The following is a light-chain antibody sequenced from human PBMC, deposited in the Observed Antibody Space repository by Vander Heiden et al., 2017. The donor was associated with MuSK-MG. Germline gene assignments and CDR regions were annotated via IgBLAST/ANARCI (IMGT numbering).Light chain of an antibody. V-gene: IGLV1-40*01. CDR1: SANIGAGYD. J-gene: IGLJ2*01. CDR3: QSYDSSLSVV. Sequence: QSVLTPLPSVSAAAGARVTISCTGSSANIGAGYDVHWYQQLPGTAPKLLIYGNSNRPSGVPDRFSGSKSGTSAPLAITGLQAEDVADYYCQSYDSSLSVVFGGGTKLTVL. CDR2: GNS.